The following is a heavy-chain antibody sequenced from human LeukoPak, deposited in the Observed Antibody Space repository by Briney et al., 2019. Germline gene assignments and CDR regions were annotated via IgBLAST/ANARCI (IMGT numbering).Heavy chain of an antibody. CDR1: GGSISSYY. D-gene: IGHD3-16*02. V-gene: IGHV4-59*01. Sequence: SETLSLTCSVSGGSISSYYWSWIRQPPGKGLEWIGYIYYSGSTNYNPSLKSRVTISVDTSKTQFSLKLSSVTAADTAVYYCARGLGDSSLYVYWGQGTLVTVSS. J-gene: IGHJ4*02. CDR3: ARGLGDSSLYVY. CDR2: IYYSGST.